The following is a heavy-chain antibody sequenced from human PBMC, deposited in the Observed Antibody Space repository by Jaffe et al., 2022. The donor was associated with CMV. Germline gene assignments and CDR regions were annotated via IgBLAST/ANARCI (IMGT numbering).Heavy chain of an antibody. V-gene: IGHV4-59*01. J-gene: IGHJ4*02. CDR2: IYYSGTT. CDR3: ARAGRDGYNYYFDY. D-gene: IGHD5-12*01. Sequence: QVQLQESGPGLVKPSETLSLTCTVSGGSIISYHWSWIRQPPGKGLEWIGYIYYSGTTNYNPSLKRRVTISVDTSKNQFSLKVSSVTAADTAIYYCARAGRDGYNYYFDYWGQGTLVTVSS. CDR1: GGSIISYH.